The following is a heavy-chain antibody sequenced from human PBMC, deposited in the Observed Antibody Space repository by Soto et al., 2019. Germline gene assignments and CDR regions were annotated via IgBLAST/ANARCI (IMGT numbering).Heavy chain of an antibody. J-gene: IGHJ3*02. CDR3: DRVVVPAASNDSEGDFVI. V-gene: IGHV4-30-2*01. CDR2: IYHNGST. CDR1: GGSISSGGYS. Sequence: QLQLQESGSGLVKPSQPLSLTCAVSGGSISSGGYSWSWIRQPPGKGLEWIGYIYHNGSTYYNPSLKSRVTISVARSKDQFSLKLRSVTAADTAVYYCDRVVVPAASNDSEGDFVICGQGTMVTVSS. D-gene: IGHD2-2*01.